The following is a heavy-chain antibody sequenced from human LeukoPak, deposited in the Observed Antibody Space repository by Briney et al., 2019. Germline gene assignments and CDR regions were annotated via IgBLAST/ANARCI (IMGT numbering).Heavy chain of an antibody. D-gene: IGHD6-19*01. V-gene: IGHV1-18*01. CDR2: ISAYNGNT. J-gene: IGHJ3*02. Sequence: GASVKVSCKASGYTFTSYGISWVRQAPGQGLEWMGWISAYNGNTNYAQKLQGRVTMTTDTSTSTAYMELRSLRSDDTAVYYCARVCCGWPSNPIDIWGQGTMVTVSS. CDR3: ARVCCGWPSNPIDI. CDR1: GYTFTSYG.